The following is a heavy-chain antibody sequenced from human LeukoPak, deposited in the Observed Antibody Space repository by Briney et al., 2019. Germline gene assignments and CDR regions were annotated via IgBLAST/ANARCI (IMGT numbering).Heavy chain of an antibody. Sequence: GGSLRLSCAASGFTFSSYGMHWVRQAPGRGLEWVAAISYDESNEYYVDSVKGRFTVSRDNSKNTLYLQMNSLRVEDTAVYYCARETAHYYYYGMVVWGQGTTVTVSS. CDR2: ISYDESNE. CDR1: GFTFSSYG. J-gene: IGHJ6*02. CDR3: ARETAHYYYYGMVV. V-gene: IGHV3-30*03. D-gene: IGHD5-18*01.